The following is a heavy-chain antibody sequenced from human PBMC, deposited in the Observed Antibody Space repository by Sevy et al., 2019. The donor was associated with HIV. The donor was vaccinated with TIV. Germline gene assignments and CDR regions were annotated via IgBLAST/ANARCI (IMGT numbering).Heavy chain of an antibody. Sequence: ASVKVSCKASGYTFTSYDINWVRQATGQGLEWMGWMNPNSGNTGYAQKFQGRVTMTRNTSISTAYMELSSLRSEDTAVYYCASSHGDPYYSYGMDVWGQGTTVTVSS. J-gene: IGHJ6*01. V-gene: IGHV1-8*01. D-gene: IGHD7-27*01. CDR1: GYTFTSYD. CDR2: MNPNSGNT. CDR3: ASSHGDPYYSYGMDV.